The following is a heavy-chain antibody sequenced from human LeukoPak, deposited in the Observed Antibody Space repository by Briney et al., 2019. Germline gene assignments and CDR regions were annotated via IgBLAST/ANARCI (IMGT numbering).Heavy chain of an antibody. J-gene: IGHJ6*03. V-gene: IGHV3-7*01. Sequence: GGSLRLSCAASGFTFSSYALSWVRQAPGKGLEWVANIKQDGSEKYYVDSVKGRFTISRDNAKNSLYLQMNSLRAEDTAVYYCARAGRKSRGVDIVRKKETDYYYMDVWGKGTTVTVSS. CDR1: GFTFSSYA. CDR2: IKQDGSEK. D-gene: IGHD2-15*01. CDR3: ARAGRKSRGVDIVRKKETDYYYMDV.